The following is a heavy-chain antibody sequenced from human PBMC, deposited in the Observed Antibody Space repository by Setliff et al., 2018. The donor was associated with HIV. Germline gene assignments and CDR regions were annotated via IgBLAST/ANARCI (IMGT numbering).Heavy chain of an antibody. D-gene: IGHD3-3*01. V-gene: IGHV4-34*01. J-gene: IGHJ3*02. Sequence: SETLSLTCAVYGGSFSGFYWSWIRQPPGKGLEWIGEINHSGSTNYNPSLKSRVTISVDTSKDQFSLKLSSVTAADTAVYCCARPLLTHYNFWSGYYSYDAFDIWGQGTMVTVSS. CDR1: GGSFSGFY. CDR2: INHSGST. CDR3: ARPLLTHYNFWSGYYSYDAFDI.